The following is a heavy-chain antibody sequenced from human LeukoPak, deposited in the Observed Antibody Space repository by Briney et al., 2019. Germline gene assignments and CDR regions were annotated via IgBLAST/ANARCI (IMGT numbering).Heavy chain of an antibody. J-gene: IGHJ4*02. Sequence: GGSLRLSCAASGFTFDDYGLSWVRQAPGKGLEWVSSISSSSSYIYYADSVKGRFTISRDNAKNSLYLQMNSLRAEDTALYYCARGRKIYSNSVFDYWGQGTLVTVSS. CDR1: GFTFDDYG. CDR2: ISSSSSYI. CDR3: ARGRKIYSNSVFDY. V-gene: IGHV3-21*04. D-gene: IGHD4-11*01.